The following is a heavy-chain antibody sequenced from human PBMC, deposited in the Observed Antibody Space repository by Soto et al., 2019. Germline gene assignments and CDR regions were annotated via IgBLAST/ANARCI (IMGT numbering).Heavy chain of an antibody. D-gene: IGHD1-26*01. J-gene: IGHJ2*01. Sequence: QVQLVESGGGVVQPGRSLGLSCAASGFTFNTYGMHWVRPAPGKGLEWVAAISYDGINKYYVDSVKGRFTISRDNSKNTLYVQMNSLRAEDTALYYCARSPQPTRGIHWYFDLWGRGILVTVSS. V-gene: IGHV3-30*03. CDR3: ARSPQPTRGIHWYFDL. CDR1: GFTFNTYG. CDR2: ISYDGINK.